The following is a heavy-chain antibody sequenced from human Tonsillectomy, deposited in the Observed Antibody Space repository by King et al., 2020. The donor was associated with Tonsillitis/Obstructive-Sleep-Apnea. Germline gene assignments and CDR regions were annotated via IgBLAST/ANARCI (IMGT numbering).Heavy chain of an antibody. CDR1: GGSFSSSSYY. CDR3: ARHLRGSLAARPTGEPYYFDF. Sequence: QLQESGPGLVKPSETLSLTCTVSGGSFSSSSYYWGWIRQPPGTGLEWIGSISYGGSTYSNPSLKSRVTISVDTSKNQFSLILNSVTAADTAVYYCARHLRGSLAARPTGEPYYFDFGGQGTLVTVSS. D-gene: IGHD6-6*01. CDR2: ISYGGST. V-gene: IGHV4-39*01. J-gene: IGHJ4*02.